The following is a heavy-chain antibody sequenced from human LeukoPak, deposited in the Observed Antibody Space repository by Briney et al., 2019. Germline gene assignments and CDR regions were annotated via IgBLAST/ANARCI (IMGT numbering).Heavy chain of an antibody. Sequence: ASVKVSLKSSGYTFTRNNIIWVRQAPGQGLEWMGWISAYNGNTNYAQKLQGRVTMTTDTSTRTAYMELRSLRSDDTAVYYCARDLYYDILTGYLTRFDYWGHGALFTVSS. CDR3: ARDLYYDILTGYLTRFDY. V-gene: IGHV1-18*01. CDR2: ISAYNGNT. CDR1: GYTFTRNN. D-gene: IGHD3-9*01. J-gene: IGHJ4*01.